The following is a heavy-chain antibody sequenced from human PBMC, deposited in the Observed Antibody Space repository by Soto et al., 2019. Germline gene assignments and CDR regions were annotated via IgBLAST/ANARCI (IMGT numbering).Heavy chain of an antibody. CDR1: GYSFTSYW. V-gene: IGHV5-51*01. D-gene: IGHD2-21*02. J-gene: IGHJ2*01. CDR2: IYPGDSDT. Sequence: GESLKISCKGSGYSFTSYWIGWVRQMPGKGLEWMGIIYPGDSDTRYSPSFQGQVTISADKSISTAYLQWSSLKASDTAMYYCAGSYCGGDCYPQYWYFALWGRGTLVTGSS. CDR3: AGSYCGGDCYPQYWYFAL.